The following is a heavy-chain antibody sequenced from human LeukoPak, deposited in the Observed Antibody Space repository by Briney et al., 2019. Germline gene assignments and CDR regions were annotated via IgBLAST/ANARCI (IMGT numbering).Heavy chain of an antibody. Sequence: GGSLRLSCAASGFTFSSYAMSWVRQAPGKGLEWVSAISGSGGSTYYADSVKGRFTIPRDNSKNTLSLQMNSLRAEDTAVYYCARAGFLTGYFLDYWGQGTLVTVSS. J-gene: IGHJ4*02. V-gene: IGHV3-23*01. CDR2: ISGSGGST. CDR3: ARAGFLTGYFLDY. CDR1: GFTFSSYA. D-gene: IGHD3-9*01.